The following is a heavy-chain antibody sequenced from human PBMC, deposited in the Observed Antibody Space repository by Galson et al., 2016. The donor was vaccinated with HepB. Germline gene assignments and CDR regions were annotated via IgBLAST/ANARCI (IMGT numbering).Heavy chain of an antibody. D-gene: IGHD6-19*01. CDR1: GFSLNTNRML. CDR2: IFWDDDK. V-gene: IGHV2-5*08. CDR3: AHRNDVGWYFFDN. J-gene: IGHJ4*02. Sequence: PALVKPTQTLTLTCTFSGFSLNTNRMLVGWIRQPPGKALEWLALIFWDDDKRYRPSLESRLTIAKDTSKNQVVLTMTNMDPVDTATYYCAHRNDVGWYFFDNWGQGTLVTVSS.